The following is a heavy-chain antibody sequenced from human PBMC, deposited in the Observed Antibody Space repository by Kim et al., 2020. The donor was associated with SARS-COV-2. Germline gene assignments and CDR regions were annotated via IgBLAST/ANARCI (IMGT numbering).Heavy chain of an antibody. J-gene: IGHJ4*02. CDR3: TRHAPYGGPLA. CDR1: GFTFSESA. V-gene: IGHV3-73*01. D-gene: IGHD4-17*01. Sequence: GGSLRLSCAASGFTFSESAIQWVRQAPGKGLEWVGRIRSKANNYATAYIASVEGRFTISRDDSNNTAYLQMNSLKTEDTAVYYCTRHAPYGGPLAWGQGT. CDR2: IRSKANNYAT.